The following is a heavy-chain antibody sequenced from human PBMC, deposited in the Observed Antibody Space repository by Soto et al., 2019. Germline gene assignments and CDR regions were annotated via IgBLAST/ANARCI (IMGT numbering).Heavy chain of an antibody. CDR1: GYSFTSYW. J-gene: IGHJ6*02. CDR3: ARTPRGYCSGGSCYHYGMDV. CDR2: IYPGDSDT. Sequence: GESLKISCKGSGYSFTSYWIGWVRQMPGKGLEWMGIIYPGDSDTRYSPSFQGQVTISADKSISTAYLQWSSLKASDTAMYYCARTPRGYCSGGSCYHYGMDVWGQGTTVTVSS. V-gene: IGHV5-51*01. D-gene: IGHD2-15*01.